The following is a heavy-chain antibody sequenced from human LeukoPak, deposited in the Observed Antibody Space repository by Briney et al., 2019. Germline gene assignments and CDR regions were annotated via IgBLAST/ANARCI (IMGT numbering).Heavy chain of an antibody. V-gene: IGHV4-34*01. CDR1: GGSFSGYY. Sequence: PSETLSLTCAVYGGSFSGYYWSWIRQPPGKGLEWIGEINHSGSTNYNPSLKSRVTISVDTSKNQFSLKLSSVTAADTAVYYCARVTGTRIGPDYWGQGTLVTVSS. CDR2: INHSGST. D-gene: IGHD1-20*01. J-gene: IGHJ4*02. CDR3: ARVTGTRIGPDY.